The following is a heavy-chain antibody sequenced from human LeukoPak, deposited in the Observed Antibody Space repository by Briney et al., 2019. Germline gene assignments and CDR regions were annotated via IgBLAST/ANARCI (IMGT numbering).Heavy chain of an antibody. D-gene: IGHD3-10*01. J-gene: IGHJ6*02. V-gene: IGHV3-53*01. Sequence: GGSLRLSCAASGFTFSSYSMSWVRQAPGKGLEWVSVIYSGGSTYYADSVKGRFTISRDNSKNTLYLQMNSLRAEDTAVYYCARDRGSGSYGYYYYGMDVWGQGTTVTVSS. CDR3: ARDRGSGSYGYYYYGMDV. CDR2: IYSGGST. CDR1: GFTFSSYS.